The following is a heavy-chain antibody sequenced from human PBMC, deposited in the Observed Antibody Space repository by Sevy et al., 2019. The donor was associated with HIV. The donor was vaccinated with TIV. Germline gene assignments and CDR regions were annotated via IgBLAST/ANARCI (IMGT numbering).Heavy chain of an antibody. Sequence: SETLSLTCTVSGGSISSSSYYWGWIRQPPGKGLEWIGSIYYSGSTYYNPSLMSRVTISVDTSKNQFSLKLSSVTAADTAVYYCARQKEWLVRYNWFDPWGQGTLVTVSS. J-gene: IGHJ5*02. CDR1: GGSISSSSYY. CDR3: ARQKEWLVRYNWFDP. V-gene: IGHV4-39*01. CDR2: IYYSGST. D-gene: IGHD6-19*01.